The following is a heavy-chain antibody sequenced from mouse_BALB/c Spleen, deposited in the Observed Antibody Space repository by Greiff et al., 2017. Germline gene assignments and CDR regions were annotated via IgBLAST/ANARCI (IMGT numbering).Heavy chain of an antibody. CDR3: ARTSLLSGDY. CDR2: ISSGSSTI. V-gene: IGHV5-17*02. J-gene: IGHJ2*01. Sequence: EVQGVESGGGLVQPGGSRKLSCAASGFTFSSFGMHWVRQAPEKGLEWVAYISSGSSTIYYADTVKGRFTISRDNPKNTLFLQMTSLRSEDTAMYYCARTSLLSGDYWGQGTTLTVSS. CDR1: GFTFSSFG. D-gene: IGHD2-1*01.